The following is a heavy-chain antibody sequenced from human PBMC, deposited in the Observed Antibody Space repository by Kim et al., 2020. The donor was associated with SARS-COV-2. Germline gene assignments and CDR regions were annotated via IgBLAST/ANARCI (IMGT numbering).Heavy chain of an antibody. CDR2: ISADGTNT. CDR1: GFRFEDYA. J-gene: IGHJ6*02. D-gene: IGHD2-2*01. V-gene: IGHV3-43*02. Sequence: GGSLRLSCAASGFRFEDYAMQWVRQVPGKGLEWISLISADGTNTNCADSVKGRFTVSRDNNKNSLYLQMNSLRKEDTAFYYCAKDICSSTSCPYYYYYGMDVWGQGTTVIVSS. CDR3: AKDICSSTSCPYYYYYGMDV.